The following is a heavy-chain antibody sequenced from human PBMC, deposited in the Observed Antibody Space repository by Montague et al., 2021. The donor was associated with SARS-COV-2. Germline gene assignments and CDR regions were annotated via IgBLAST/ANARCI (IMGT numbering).Heavy chain of an antibody. V-gene: IGHV3-23*03. CDR3: ARDIMAPYYFDY. D-gene: IGHD5-12*01. J-gene: IGHJ4*02. CDR1: EFAFSSYA. Sequence: SLRLSCAASEFAFSSYAMSWVRQAPGKGLEWVSAIYSGGSSTFYADSVKGRFTISRDNAKNTLYLQMNSLRAEDTAVYYCARDIMAPYYFDYWGQGTLVTVSS. CDR2: IYSGGSST.